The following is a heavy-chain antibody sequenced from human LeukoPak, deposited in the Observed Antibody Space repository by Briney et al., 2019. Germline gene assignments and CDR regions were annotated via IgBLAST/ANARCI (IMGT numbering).Heavy chain of an antibody. V-gene: IGHV3-30-3*01. CDR2: ISYDGSNK. Sequence: GGSLRLSCAASGFTFSSYAMHWVRQAPGKGLEWVAVISYDGSNKYYADSVKGRFTISRDNSKNTLYLQMNSLRAEDTAVYYCARDRYFDWHCYYYGMDVWGQGTTVTVSS. CDR1: GFTFSSYA. D-gene: IGHD3-9*01. J-gene: IGHJ6*02. CDR3: ARDRYFDWHCYYYGMDV.